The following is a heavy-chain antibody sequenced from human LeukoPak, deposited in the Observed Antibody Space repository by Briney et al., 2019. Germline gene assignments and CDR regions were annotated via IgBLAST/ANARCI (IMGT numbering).Heavy chain of an antibody. CDR2: IYYSGST. Sequence: SETLSLTCTVPGGSISSYYWSWIRQPPGKGLEWIGYIYYSGSTNYNPSLKSRVTISVDTSKNQFSLKLSSVTAADTAVYYCARLEQYYYYGMDVWGQGTTVTVSS. V-gene: IGHV4-59*08. CDR3: ARLEQYYYYGMDV. J-gene: IGHJ6*02. CDR1: GGSISSYY. D-gene: IGHD1-26*01.